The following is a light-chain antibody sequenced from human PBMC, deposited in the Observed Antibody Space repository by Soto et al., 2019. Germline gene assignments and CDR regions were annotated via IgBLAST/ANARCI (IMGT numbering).Light chain of an antibody. J-gene: IGKJ1*01. V-gene: IGKV3-20*01. CDR3: QQYDDSPWT. CDR2: GAS. CDR1: QTIPYND. Sequence: EIVLTQSPATLSLSPGERATLSCRASQTIPYNDLAWYQQKPGQAPRLLIYGASSRASGIPDRFSGSGSGTDFTLTISRLELEDFAVYYCQQYDDSPWTFGQGTKVDIK.